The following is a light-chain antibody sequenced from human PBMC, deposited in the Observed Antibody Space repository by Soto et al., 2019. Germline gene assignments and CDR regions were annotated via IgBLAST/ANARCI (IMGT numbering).Light chain of an antibody. Sequence: QSVLTQPRSVSGSPGQSVTISCTGTSSDVGGYNYVSWYQQNPGKAPKLMIYDVSKRPSGVPDRFFGSKSGNTASLTISGLQAEDEADYYCCSYAGSYTLFGTGTKVTVL. V-gene: IGLV2-11*01. CDR1: SSDVGGYNY. CDR2: DVS. CDR3: CSYAGSYTL. J-gene: IGLJ1*01.